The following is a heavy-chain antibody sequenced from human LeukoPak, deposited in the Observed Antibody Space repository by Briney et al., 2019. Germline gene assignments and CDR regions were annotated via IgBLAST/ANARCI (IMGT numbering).Heavy chain of an antibody. CDR3: ARARISWYDVGY. CDR1: GFTFSSYA. J-gene: IGHJ4*02. CDR2: ISYDGSNK. D-gene: IGHD1-1*01. V-gene: IGHV3-30-3*01. Sequence: GRSLRLSCAASGFTFSSYAMHWVRQAPGKGLEWVAVISYDGSNKYYADSVKGRFTISRDNSKNTLYLQMNGLRAEDTAVYYCARARISWYDVGYWGQGTLVTVSS.